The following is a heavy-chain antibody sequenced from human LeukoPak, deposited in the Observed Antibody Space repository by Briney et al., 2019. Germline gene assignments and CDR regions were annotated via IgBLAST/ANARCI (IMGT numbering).Heavy chain of an antibody. CDR3: ARYYGWNDSAFDI. CDR2: IYYSGST. D-gene: IGHD1-1*01. V-gene: IGHV4-59*07. Sequence: SDTLSLPCTVSGLSISSYYWSWIRQPPGKGLEWIGYIYYSGSTNYNPSLKSRVTISVDTSKNQFSLKLSSVTAADTAVYYCARYYGWNDSAFDIWGQGTMVTVSS. J-gene: IGHJ3*02. CDR1: GLSISSYY.